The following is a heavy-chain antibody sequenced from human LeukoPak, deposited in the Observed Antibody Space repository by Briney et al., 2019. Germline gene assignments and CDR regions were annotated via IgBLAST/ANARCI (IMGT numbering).Heavy chain of an antibody. J-gene: IGHJ4*02. CDR3: ARGRSYGDYVIDY. D-gene: IGHD4-17*01. CDR1: GSISSGSYY. V-gene: IGHV4-39*07. Sequence: SETLSLTCTVSGSISSGSYYWSWIRRPPGKGLEWIGSIYYSGSTYYNPSLKSRVTISVDTSKNQFSLKLSSVTAADTAVYYCARGRSYGDYVIDYWGQGTLVTVSS. CDR2: IYYSGST.